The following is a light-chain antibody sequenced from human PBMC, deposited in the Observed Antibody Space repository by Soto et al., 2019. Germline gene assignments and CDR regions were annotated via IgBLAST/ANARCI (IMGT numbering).Light chain of an antibody. CDR3: SSYASSSTLVYV. V-gene: IGLV2-14*01. Sequence: QSVLTQPRSVSGSPGQSVTISCTGTSSDVGGYNSVSWYQQNPGKAPKLMIFDVSNRPSGVSSRFSGSRSGNTASLTISGLQAEDEADYYCSSYASSSTLVYVFGTGTKVTVL. CDR1: SSDVGGYNS. CDR2: DVS. J-gene: IGLJ1*01.